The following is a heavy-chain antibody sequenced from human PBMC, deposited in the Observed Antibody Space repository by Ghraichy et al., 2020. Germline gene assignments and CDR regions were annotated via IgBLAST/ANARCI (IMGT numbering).Heavy chain of an antibody. CDR2: ISSYTGNT. CDR1: GYSFSNYD. J-gene: IGHJ4*02. CDR3: ATESFP. D-gene: IGHD3-3*02. Sequence: ASVKVSCRTSGYSFSNYDISWVRQAPEHGLEWMGWISSYTGNTEFSQRFQGRLILTTDTSSNTAYMELMNLRSDDTAVYYCATESFPWGQGTLVTVSS. V-gene: IGHV1-18*01.